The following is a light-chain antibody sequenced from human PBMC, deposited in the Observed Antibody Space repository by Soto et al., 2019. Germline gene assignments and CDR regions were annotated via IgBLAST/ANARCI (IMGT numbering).Light chain of an antibody. Sequence: QSALTQPASVSGSPGQSITISCTGTSSDVGGYNYVSWYQQHPGKAPKLMIYEVSNRPSGVSNRFSGSKSGNTASLTISGFQAEDEADYYCSSYTSSTFYVFGTGTKVTVL. CDR3: SSYTSSTFYV. V-gene: IGLV2-14*01. CDR1: SSDVGGYNY. J-gene: IGLJ1*01. CDR2: EVS.